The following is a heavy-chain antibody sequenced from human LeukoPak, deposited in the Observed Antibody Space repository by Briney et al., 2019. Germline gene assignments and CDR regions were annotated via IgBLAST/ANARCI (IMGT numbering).Heavy chain of an antibody. V-gene: IGHV4-59*01. CDR3: ARDSGSNFDY. CDR1: GGSISGYY. Sequence: SETLSLTCTVSGGSISGYYWNWIRQPPGKGLEWIGYIYYSGSTNYNPSLKSRVTMSLDTSKNQFSLRLSSVTAADTAVYHCARDSGSNFDYWGQGTLVTVSS. J-gene: IGHJ4*02. CDR2: IYYSGST. D-gene: IGHD2-15*01.